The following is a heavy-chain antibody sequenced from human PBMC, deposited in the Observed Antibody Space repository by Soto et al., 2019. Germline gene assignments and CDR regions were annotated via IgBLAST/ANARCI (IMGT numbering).Heavy chain of an antibody. J-gene: IGHJ4*02. CDR2: IIPIFGTA. V-gene: IGHV1-69*13. D-gene: IGHD4-17*01. CDR3: ARALHDYGGSYFDY. Sequence: ASVKVSCKASGGTFSSYAISWVRQAPGQGPEWMGGIIPIFGTANYAQKFQGRVTITADESTSTAYMELSSLRSEDTAVYYCARALHDYGGSYFDYWGQGTLVTVSS. CDR1: GGTFSSYA.